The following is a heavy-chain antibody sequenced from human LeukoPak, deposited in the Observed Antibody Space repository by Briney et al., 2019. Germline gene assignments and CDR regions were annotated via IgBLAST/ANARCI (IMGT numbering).Heavy chain of an antibody. V-gene: IGHV3-43D*03. J-gene: IGHJ6*03. CDR2: ISWDGGST. CDR3: AKDKGYNYGYMDV. Sequence: HSGGSLRLSCAASGFPFDDYAMHWVRQAPGKGLEWVSLISWDGGSTYYADSVKGRFTISRDNSKNSLYLQMNSLRAEDTALYYCAKDKGYNYGYMDVWGKGTTVTVSS. CDR1: GFPFDDYA. D-gene: IGHD5-24*01.